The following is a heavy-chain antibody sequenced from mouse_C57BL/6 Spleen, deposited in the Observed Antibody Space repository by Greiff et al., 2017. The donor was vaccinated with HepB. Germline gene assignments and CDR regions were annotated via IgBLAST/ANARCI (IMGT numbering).Heavy chain of an antibody. CDR3: ARGDDGYPAWFAY. Sequence: EVQGVESGPELVKPGASVKISCKASGYSFTGYYMNWVKQSPEKSLEWIGEINPSTGGTTYNQKFKAKATLTVDKSSSTAYMQLKSLTSEDSAVYYCARGDDGYPAWFAYWGQGTLVTVSA. CDR2: INPSTGGT. CDR1: GYSFTGYY. J-gene: IGHJ3*01. V-gene: IGHV1-42*01. D-gene: IGHD2-3*01.